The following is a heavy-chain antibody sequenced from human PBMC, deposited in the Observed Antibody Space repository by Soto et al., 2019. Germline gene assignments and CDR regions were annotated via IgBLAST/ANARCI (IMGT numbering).Heavy chain of an antibody. CDR3: ARMKYEVAGTGLYYFDY. J-gene: IGHJ4*02. V-gene: IGHV3-11*06. CDR1: GFTFSDYY. Sequence: PGGSLRLSCAASGFTFSDYYMSWIRQAPGKGLEWVSYISSSSSYTNYADSVKGRFTISRDNAKNSLYLQMNSLRAEDTAVYYCARMKYEVAGTGLYYFDYWGQGTLVTVSS. CDR2: ISSSSSYT. D-gene: IGHD6-19*01.